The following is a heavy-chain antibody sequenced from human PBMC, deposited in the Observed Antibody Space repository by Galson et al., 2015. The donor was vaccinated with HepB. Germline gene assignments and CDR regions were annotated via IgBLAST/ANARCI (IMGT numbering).Heavy chain of an antibody. CDR1: GFTFSSYA. D-gene: IGHD3-9*01. V-gene: IGHV3-23*01. Sequence: SLRLSCAASGFTFSSYAMSWVRQAPGKGLEWVSGISGSGGGKYYPTTFKGRFPISQKNSKNPLYLQMNSLRAEDTAKYYCAKGYYDIWRYQQMDVWGKGTTVTVSS. J-gene: IGHJ6*03. CDR3: AKGYYDIWRYQQMDV. CDR2: ISGSGGGK.